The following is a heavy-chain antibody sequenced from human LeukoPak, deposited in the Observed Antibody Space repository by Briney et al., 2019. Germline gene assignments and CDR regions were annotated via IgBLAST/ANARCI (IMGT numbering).Heavy chain of an antibody. J-gene: IGHJ4*02. CDR1: GFTFSSCW. D-gene: IGHD1-20*01. CDR2: IKQDGSEK. V-gene: IGHV3-7*01. Sequence: GGSLRLSCAASGFTFSSCWISWVRKAPGQGLEWVANIKQDGSEKYYVDSVKGRCTISRDNAKNSLYVQMNSLRAEATAVYSCARGGGIKVNWRVFDCWGQGTLVTVSS. CDR3: ARGGGIKVNWRVFDC.